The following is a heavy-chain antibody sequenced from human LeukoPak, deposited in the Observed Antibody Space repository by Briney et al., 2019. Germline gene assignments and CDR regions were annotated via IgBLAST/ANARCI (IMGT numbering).Heavy chain of an antibody. CDR3: ARVVLLVVPAPYYYYGMDV. V-gene: IGHV4-59*12. J-gene: IGHJ6*02. CDR1: GGSISSYY. CDR2: IYYSGST. D-gene: IGHD2-2*01. Sequence: KPSETLSLTCTVSGGSISSYYWSWIRQPPGKGLEWIGYIYYSGSTNYNPSLKSRVTISVDTSKNQFSLKLSSVTAADTAVYYCARVVLLVVPAPYYYYGMDVWGQGTTVTVSS.